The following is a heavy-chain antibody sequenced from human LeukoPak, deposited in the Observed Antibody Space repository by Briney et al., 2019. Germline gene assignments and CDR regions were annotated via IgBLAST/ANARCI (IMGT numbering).Heavy chain of an antibody. CDR3: ARDETYGGNSGELHY. J-gene: IGHJ4*02. CDR2: IYTSGST. CDR1: GGSISSYY. Sequence: SETLSLTSTVSGGSISSYYWSWIRQPAGKGLEWIGRIYTSGSTNYNPSLKSRVTMSVDTSKNQFSLKLSSVTAADTAVYYCARDETYGGNSGELHYWGQGTLVTVSS. V-gene: IGHV4-4*07. D-gene: IGHD4-23*01.